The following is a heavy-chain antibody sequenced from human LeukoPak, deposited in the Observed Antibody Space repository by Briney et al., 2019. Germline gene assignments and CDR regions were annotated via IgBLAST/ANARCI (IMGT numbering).Heavy chain of an antibody. CDR2: ISGSSNYI. J-gene: IGHJ4*02. D-gene: IGHD2-2*01. CDR1: GFTFSSYS. V-gene: IGHV3-21*01. CDR3: ARKYCSTTSCLFDS. Sequence: GGSLRLSCAASGFTFSSYSMNWVRQAPGKGLEWVSSISGSSNYIYYADSVKGRFTISRDNAKNSLYLQMNSLRDEDTAVYYCARKYCSTTSCLFDSWGQGTLVTVSS.